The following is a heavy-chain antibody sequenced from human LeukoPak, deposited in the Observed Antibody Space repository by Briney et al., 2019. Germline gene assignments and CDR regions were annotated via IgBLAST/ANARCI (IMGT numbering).Heavy chain of an antibody. J-gene: IGHJ5*02. V-gene: IGHV4-31*03. Sequence: SQTLSLTCTVSGGSISSGGYYWSWIRQHPGKGLEWIGYIYYSGSTYYNPSLKSRVTISVDTSKNQFSLELSSVTAADTAVYYCARGAGDFWSYSNWFDPWGQGTLVTVSS. D-gene: IGHD3-3*01. CDR3: ARGAGDFWSYSNWFDP. CDR1: GGSISSGGYY. CDR2: IYYSGST.